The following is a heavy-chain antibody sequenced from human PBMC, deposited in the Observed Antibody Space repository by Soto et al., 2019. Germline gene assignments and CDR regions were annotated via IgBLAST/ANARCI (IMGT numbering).Heavy chain of an antibody. CDR2: INYSGST. CDR1: GGSISRSTYY. V-gene: IGHV4-39*01. Sequence: SETLSLTCTVSGGSISRSTYYWGWIRQPPGKGLEWIGSINYSGSTYYNPSLKSRVTISVDTSKNRFSLKLSSVTAADTAVYYCARHYASLLEPPNWFDPWGQGTLVTVSS. CDR3: ARHYASLLEPPNWFDP. J-gene: IGHJ5*02. D-gene: IGHD3-3*01.